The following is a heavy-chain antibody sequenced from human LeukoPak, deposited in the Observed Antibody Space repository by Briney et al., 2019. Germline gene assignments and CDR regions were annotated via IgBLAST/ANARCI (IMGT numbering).Heavy chain of an antibody. D-gene: IGHD3-3*01. V-gene: IGHV4-34*01. CDR2: INHSGST. CDR3: AWKNYDFWSGYPNWFDP. CDR1: GGSFSGYY. Sequence: SETLSLTCAVYGGSFSGYYWSWIRQPPGKGLEWIGEINHSGSTNYNPSLKSRVSISVDTSKNQFSLKLGSVTAADTAVYYCAWKNYDFWSGYPNWFDPWGQGTLVTVSS. J-gene: IGHJ5*02.